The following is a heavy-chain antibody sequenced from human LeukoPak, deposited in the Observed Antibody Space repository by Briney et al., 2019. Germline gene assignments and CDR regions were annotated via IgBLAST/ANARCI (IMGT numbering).Heavy chain of an antibody. CDR2: ISGSGGST. D-gene: IGHD3-9*01. J-gene: IGHJ4*02. CDR3: ARDLYYDILTGYYSPGYFDY. Sequence: GGSLRLSCAASGFTFRSYAMSWVRQAPGKGLEWVSAISGSGGSTYYADSVKGRFTISRDNSKNTLYLQMNSLRAEDTAVYYCARDLYYDILTGYYSPGYFDYWGQGTLVTVSS. CDR1: GFTFRSYA. V-gene: IGHV3-23*01.